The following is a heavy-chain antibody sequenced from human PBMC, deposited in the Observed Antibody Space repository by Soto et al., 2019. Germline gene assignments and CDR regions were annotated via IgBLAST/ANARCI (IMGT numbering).Heavy chain of an antibody. J-gene: IGHJ6*02. D-gene: IGHD5-12*01. V-gene: IGHV1-3*01. CDR1: GYTFTSYA. CDR2: INAGNGNT. CDR3: ARERIEATTGLDYYYGMDV. Sequence: GASVKVSCKASGYTFTSYAMHWVRQAPGQRLEWMGWINAGNGNTKYSQKFQGRVTITRDTSASTAYMELSSLRSEDTAVYYCARERIEATTGLDYYYGMDVWGQGTTVTVSS.